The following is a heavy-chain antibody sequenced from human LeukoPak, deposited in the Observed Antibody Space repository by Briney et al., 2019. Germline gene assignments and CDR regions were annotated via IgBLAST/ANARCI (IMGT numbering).Heavy chain of an antibody. D-gene: IGHD2-15*01. CDR3: ARGYSRAAFDI. CDR2: ISSTGGTI. Sequence: GGSLRLSCAASGLTFSSYAMSWVRQAPGKGLEWVSFISSTGGTIYYADSVKGRFTVSRDNGKNSLLLQMNSLRAEDTALYYCARGYSRAAFDIWGQGTVVAVSS. J-gene: IGHJ3*02. CDR1: GLTFSSYA. V-gene: IGHV3-48*01.